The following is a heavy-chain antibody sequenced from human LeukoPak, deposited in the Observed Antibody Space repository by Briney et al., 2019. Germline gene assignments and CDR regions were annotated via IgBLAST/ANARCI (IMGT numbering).Heavy chain of an antibody. CDR3: ARSAFLVTAPGLYYFDY. V-gene: IGHV4-4*07. CDR1: VGSISSYY. J-gene: IGHJ4*02. D-gene: IGHD6-13*01. Sequence: PSETLSLTCTVSVGSISSYYWSWIRQPAGKGLEWIGHIYNSGSTNYNPFLKGRVTMSVATSKNQFSLHLSSVTAADTAVYYCARSAFLVTAPGLYYFDYWGQGTLVAVSS. CDR2: IYNSGST.